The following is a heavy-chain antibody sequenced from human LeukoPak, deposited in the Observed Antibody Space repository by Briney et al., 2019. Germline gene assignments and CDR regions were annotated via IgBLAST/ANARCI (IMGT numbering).Heavy chain of an antibody. V-gene: IGHV4-34*01. CDR1: GGSFSGYY. CDR2: INHSGST. Sequence: SETLSLTCAVYGGSFSGYYWSWIRQPPGKGLEWIGVINHSGSTNYNPSLKSRVTISVDTSKNQFSLKLSSVTAADTAVYYCARRTIHAPMDVWGKGTTVTVSS. CDR3: ARRTIHAPMDV. J-gene: IGHJ6*03. D-gene: IGHD1-14*01.